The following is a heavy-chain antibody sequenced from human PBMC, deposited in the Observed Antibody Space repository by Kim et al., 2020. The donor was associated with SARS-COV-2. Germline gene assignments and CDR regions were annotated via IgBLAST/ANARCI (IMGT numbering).Heavy chain of an antibody. J-gene: IGHJ4*02. CDR3: ARDPTYYDSSGYYYAPLYYFDY. CDR1: GGSISSSSYY. CDR2: IYYSGST. V-gene: IGHV4-39*07. Sequence: SETLSLTCTVSGGSISSSSYYWGWIRQPPGKGLEWIGSIYYSGSTYYNPSLKSRVTISVDTSKNQFSLKLSSVTAADTAVYYCARDPTYYDSSGYYYAPLYYFDYWGQGTLVTVSS. D-gene: IGHD3-22*01.